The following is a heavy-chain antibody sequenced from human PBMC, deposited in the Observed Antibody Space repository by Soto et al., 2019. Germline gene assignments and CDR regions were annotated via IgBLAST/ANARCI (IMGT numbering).Heavy chain of an antibody. D-gene: IGHD3-9*01. J-gene: IGHJ6*02. Sequence: GGSLRLSCAASGFTFSSYGMSWVRQAPGKGLEWVSSIGGSGGSTYYTDSVKGRFTISRDNSKNTLYLQMNSLRAEDTAVYYCAKAGRYYDILTGYPRAYYYGMDVWGQGTTVTVSS. CDR1: GFTFSSYG. CDR2: IGGSGGST. V-gene: IGHV3-23*01. CDR3: AKAGRYYDILTGYPRAYYYGMDV.